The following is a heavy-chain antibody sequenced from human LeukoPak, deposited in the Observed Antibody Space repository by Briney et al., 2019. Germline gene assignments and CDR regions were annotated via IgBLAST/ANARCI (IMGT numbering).Heavy chain of an antibody. V-gene: IGHV3-21*01. CDR1: GFTFSSNS. J-gene: IGHJ4*02. CDR3: ATTLTRDNGGSYGALDY. CDR2: ISDISDYI. D-gene: IGHD4-23*01. Sequence: GGSLRLSCAASGFTFSSNSMNWVRQAPGKGLEWVSSISDISDYIYYADSVKGRFTISRDNAKNSLYLQMNSLRVEDTAVYYCATTLTRDNGGSYGALDYWGQGALVTVSS.